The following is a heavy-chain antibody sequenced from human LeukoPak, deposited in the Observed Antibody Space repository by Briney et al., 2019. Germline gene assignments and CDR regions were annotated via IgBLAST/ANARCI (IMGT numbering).Heavy chain of an antibody. CDR1: GGSISSDSYY. CDR3: AREFYSSGWETYYFDY. CDR2: IYTSGSI. D-gene: IGHD6-19*01. Sequence: SETLSLTCTVSGGSISSDSYYWSWIRQPAGKGLEWIGRIYTSGSINYNPSLKSRVTISVDTSKNQFSLKLSSVTAADTAVYYCAREFYSSGWETYYFDYWGQGTLVTVSS. V-gene: IGHV4-61*02. J-gene: IGHJ4*02.